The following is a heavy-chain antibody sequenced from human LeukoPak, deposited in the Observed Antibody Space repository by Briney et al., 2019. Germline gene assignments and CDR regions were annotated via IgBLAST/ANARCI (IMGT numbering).Heavy chain of an antibody. J-gene: IGHJ5*02. CDR3: ARVGPNYYDILTGPEWFDP. CDR2: ISAYNGNT. V-gene: IGHV1-18*04. Sequence: ASVKVSCKASGYTFTSYGISWVRQAPGQGLEWMGWISAYNGNTNYAQKLQGRVTMTTDTSTSTAYMELRSLRSDDTAVSYCARVGPNYYDILTGPEWFDPWGQGTLVTVSS. CDR1: GYTFTSYG. D-gene: IGHD3-9*01.